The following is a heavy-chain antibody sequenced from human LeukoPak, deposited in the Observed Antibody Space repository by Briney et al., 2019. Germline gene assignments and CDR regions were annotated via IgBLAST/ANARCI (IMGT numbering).Heavy chain of an antibody. CDR3: ATPRKISWGYHYGMDV. CDR1: GFTFSNFW. Sequence: GGSLRLSCAASGFTFSNFWMSWVRQAPGKGPEWVANIKQDGSEKHYVDSVKGRFTTSRDNAKNSLYLQMNSLRAEDTAVYFCATPRKISWGYHYGMDVWGPGATVIVSS. D-gene: IGHD1-14*01. J-gene: IGHJ6*02. CDR2: IKQDGSEK. V-gene: IGHV3-7*01.